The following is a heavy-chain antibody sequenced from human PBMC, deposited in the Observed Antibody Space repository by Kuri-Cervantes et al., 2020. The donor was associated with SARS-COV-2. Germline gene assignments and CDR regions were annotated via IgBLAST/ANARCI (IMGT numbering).Heavy chain of an antibody. V-gene: IGHV4-59*01. CDR3: ARDSSGYYYYGMDV. CDR1: GGSISSYY. D-gene: IGHD3-3*01. J-gene: IGHJ6*02. CDR2: IYYSGST. Sequence: SETLSLTCTVSGGSISSYYWSWIRQPPGKGLGWIGYIYYSGSTNYNPSLKSRVTISVDTSKNQFSLKLSSVTAADTAVYYCARDSSGYYYYGMDVWGRGTTVTVSS.